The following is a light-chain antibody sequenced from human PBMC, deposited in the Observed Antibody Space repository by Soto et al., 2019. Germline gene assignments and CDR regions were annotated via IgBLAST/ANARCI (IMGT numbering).Light chain of an antibody. CDR2: EVS. CDR3: NSYTTTKTRV. CDR1: SSDIGAYNY. J-gene: IGLJ7*01. V-gene: IGLV2-14*01. Sequence: QSALTQPASVSGSPGQSITISCTGTSSDIGAYNYVSWYQQHPGKAPKLMIYEVSNRPSGVSNRFSGSKSGNTASLTISGLQAEDEADYYCNSYTTTKTRVFGSGTQLTVL.